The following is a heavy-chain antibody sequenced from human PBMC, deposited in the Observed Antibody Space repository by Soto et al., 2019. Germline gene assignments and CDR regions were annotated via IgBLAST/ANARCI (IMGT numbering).Heavy chain of an antibody. CDR2: ISAYNGNT. Sequence: ASVQVYCKGAGYTFTSYGLSRFRQAQGKGLEWMGWISAYNGNTNYAQKLQGRVTMTTDTSTSTAYMELRSLRSDDTAVYYCARDSLEWLLYADAFDIWVHGTMVTVSS. CDR1: GYTFTSYG. D-gene: IGHD3-3*01. CDR3: ARDSLEWLLYADAFDI. V-gene: IGHV1-18*01. J-gene: IGHJ3*02.